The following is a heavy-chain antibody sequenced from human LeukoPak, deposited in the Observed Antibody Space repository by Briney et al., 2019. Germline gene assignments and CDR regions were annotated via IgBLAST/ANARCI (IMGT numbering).Heavy chain of an antibody. D-gene: IGHD6-19*01. Sequence: ASVKVSCKASGGTFSSYAISWVRQAPGQGLEWMGGIIPIFGTANYAQKFQGRVTITADKSTSTAYMELSSLRSEDTAVYYCARESSGWNKLFDYWGQGTLVTVSS. V-gene: IGHV1-69*06. CDR3: ARESSGWNKLFDY. CDR2: IIPIFGTA. CDR1: GGTFSSYA. J-gene: IGHJ4*02.